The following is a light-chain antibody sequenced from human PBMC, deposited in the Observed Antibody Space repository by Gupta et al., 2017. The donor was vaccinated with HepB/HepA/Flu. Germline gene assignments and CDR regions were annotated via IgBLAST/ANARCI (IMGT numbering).Light chain of an antibody. Sequence: QSALTQPASVSGSPEQSISISCTGTSSDVGGYNYVSWYQQHPGKVPKLIIYDVSNRPSGVSDRFSGSKSGNTASLTISGLEAEDESYDYCSSFTSSNTFVFGGGTKFTVL. V-gene: IGLV2-14*03. CDR1: SSDVGGYNY. CDR3: SSFTSSNTFV. J-gene: IGLJ2*01. CDR2: DVS.